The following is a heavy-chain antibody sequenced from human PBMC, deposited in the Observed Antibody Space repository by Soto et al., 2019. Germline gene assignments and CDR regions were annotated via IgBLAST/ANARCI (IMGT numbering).Heavy chain of an antibody. CDR2: ISGSGGST. CDR1: GFTFSSYA. V-gene: IGHV3-23*01. Sequence: GGSLRLSCAASGFTFSSYAMSWVRQAPGKGLEWVSAISGSGGSTYYADSVEGRFTISRDNSKNTLYLQMNSLRAEDTAVYYCAKDVDIVVVPAAPNDAFDIWGQGTMVTVSS. D-gene: IGHD2-2*01. CDR3: AKDVDIVVVPAAPNDAFDI. J-gene: IGHJ3*02.